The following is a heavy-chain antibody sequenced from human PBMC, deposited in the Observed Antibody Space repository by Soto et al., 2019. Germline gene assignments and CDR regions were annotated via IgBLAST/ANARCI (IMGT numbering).Heavy chain of an antibody. D-gene: IGHD1-20*01. CDR1: GFTFGSYA. CDR2: ISGSGGST. Sequence: PGGSLRVSCAASGFTFGSYALSWVRQAPGKGLEWVSTISGSGGSTYYADSVKGRLTISRDNYKNTLYLQMNSLRAEDTAVYYCSKDGDNYDYSYRMHVWAQGTILTVTS. CDR3: SKDGDNYDYSYRMHV. J-gene: IGHJ6*02. V-gene: IGHV3-23*01.